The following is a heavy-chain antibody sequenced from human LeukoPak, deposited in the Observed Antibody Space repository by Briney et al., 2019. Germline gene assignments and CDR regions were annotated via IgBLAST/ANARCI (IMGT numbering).Heavy chain of an antibody. CDR1: GFTFGDYA. J-gene: IGHJ4*02. V-gene: IGHV3-49*04. CDR2: IRSKAYGGTT. Sequence: GGSLRLSCTASGFTFGDYAMSWVRQAPGKGLEWVGFIRSKAYGGTTEYAASVKGKFTISRDDSNPIAYLQMNSLNTDHTAVYYSTRVFGSRYDYFWAIVYWGQGTLVTVSS. D-gene: IGHD3-16*01. CDR3: TRVFGSRYDYFWAIVY.